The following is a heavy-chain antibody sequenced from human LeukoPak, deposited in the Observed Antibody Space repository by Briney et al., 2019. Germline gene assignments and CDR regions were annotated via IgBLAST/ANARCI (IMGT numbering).Heavy chain of an antibody. CDR2: ISGSGGST. Sequence: PGGSLRLSCAASGFTFSSYAMSWVRQAPGKGLEWVSAISGSGGSTYYADSVKGRFTISRDTSNNTLYLQMNSLRAEDTAVYDCAKDPYDSSSYPPWYFDYWGQGTLVTVSS. CDR1: GFTFSSYA. D-gene: IGHD3-22*01. V-gene: IGHV3-23*01. J-gene: IGHJ4*02. CDR3: AKDPYDSSSYPPWYFDY.